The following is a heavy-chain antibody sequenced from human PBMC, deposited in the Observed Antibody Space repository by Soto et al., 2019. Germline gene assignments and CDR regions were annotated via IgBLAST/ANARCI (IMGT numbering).Heavy chain of an antibody. CDR2: ISDSGGTI. J-gene: IGHJ4*02. CDR3: AKRDLGY. CDR1: GFTFRNYA. Sequence: GGSLRLSCAASGFTFRNYAMSWVRQAPGKGLEWVSTISDSGGTISYADSVKGRLTISRDNSRNTLYLQMDSLRVEDTAVYYCAKRDLGYWGRGTMVTRLL. D-gene: IGHD6-13*01. V-gene: IGHV3-23*01.